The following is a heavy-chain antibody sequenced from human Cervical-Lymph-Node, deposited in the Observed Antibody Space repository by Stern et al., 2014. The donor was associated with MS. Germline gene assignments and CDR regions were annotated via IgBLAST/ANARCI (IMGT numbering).Heavy chain of an antibody. D-gene: IGHD5-24*01. CDR2: IHNSGTT. Sequence: QVQLQESGPGLVKPSQTLSLTCAVTGGSISSAEYYWSWIRQSPGKGLEWIGYIHNSGTTYYNPSLKSRVTISVDTSKNQFSLKLRSVTAADTAVYYCSRDADGYSLVFGYWGWGTLVTVSS. V-gene: IGHV4-30-4*01. CDR1: GGSISSAEYY. CDR3: SRDADGYSLVFGY. J-gene: IGHJ4*02.